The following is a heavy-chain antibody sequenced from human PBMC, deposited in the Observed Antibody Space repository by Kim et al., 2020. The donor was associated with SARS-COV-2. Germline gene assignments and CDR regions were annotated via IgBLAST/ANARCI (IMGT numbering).Heavy chain of an antibody. CDR3: ARAVVGNSYGSDY. Sequence: SETLSLTCTVSGDSVSSGSYYWSWIRQPPGKGLEWLGYIYYSGSTHYNPSLKSRVTISVNTSKNQFSLKLNSVTAADTAVYYCARAVVGNSYGSDYWGQGTLVTVSS. D-gene: IGHD5-18*01. V-gene: IGHV4-61*01. J-gene: IGHJ4*02. CDR2: IYYSGST. CDR1: GDSVSSGSYY.